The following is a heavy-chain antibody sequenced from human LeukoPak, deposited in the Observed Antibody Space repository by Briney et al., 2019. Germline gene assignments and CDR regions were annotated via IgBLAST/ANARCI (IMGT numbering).Heavy chain of an antibody. CDR1: GFTFSDYY. J-gene: IGHJ4*02. V-gene: IGHV3-11*06. CDR3: ARGNIVLMVYAAFDY. D-gene: IGHD2-8*01. Sequence: GGSLRLSCAASGFTFSDYYMSWIRQAPGKGLEWVSYISSSSSYTNYADSVKGRFTISRDNAKNSLYLQMNSLRAEDTAVYYCARGNIVLMVYAAFDYWGQGTLVTVSS. CDR2: ISSSSSYT.